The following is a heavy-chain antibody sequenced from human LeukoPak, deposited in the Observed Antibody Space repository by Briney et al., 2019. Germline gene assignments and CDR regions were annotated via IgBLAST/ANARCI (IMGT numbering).Heavy chain of an antibody. CDR1: GYTFTSYY. CDR2: VNPSGGST. D-gene: IGHD6-19*01. V-gene: IGHV1-46*01. CDR3: ARDPEQGLVRWGNWFDP. J-gene: IGHJ5*02. Sequence: ASVKVSCKASGYTFTSYYMHWVRQAPGQGLEWMGIVNPSGGSTSYAQKLQGRVTMTTDTSTSTAYMELRSLRSDDTAVYYCARDPEQGLVRWGNWFDPWGQGTLVTVSS.